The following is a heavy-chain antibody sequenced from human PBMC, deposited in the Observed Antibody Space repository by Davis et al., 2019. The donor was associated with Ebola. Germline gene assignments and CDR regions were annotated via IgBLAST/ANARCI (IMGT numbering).Heavy chain of an antibody. D-gene: IGHD3-3*01. Sequence: GGSLRLSCVGSGFIFSTHIMNWVRQAPGKGLEWVAFIRPDGSDKYYADSVKGRFTISRENAKNSLYLQMNSLRAGDTAVYYCARGSITIFGASFDYWGQGTLVTVSS. CDR1: GFIFSTHI. J-gene: IGHJ4*02. CDR2: IRPDGSDK. V-gene: IGHV3-30*02. CDR3: ARGSITIFGASFDY.